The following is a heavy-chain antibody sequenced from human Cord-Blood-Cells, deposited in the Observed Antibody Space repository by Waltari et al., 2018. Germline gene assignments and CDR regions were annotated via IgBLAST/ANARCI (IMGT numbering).Heavy chain of an antibody. CDR3: ASSYCGGDCYYFDY. Sequence: EVQLVEYGGGLVQPGGSLSLSCAAPGFTFTSYWIHWVRPAPGKGLVWVSRIKSDGSSTSYANSVKGRFTISRDNAKNTLYLQMNSLRAEDTAVYYCASSYCGGDCYYFDYWGQGTLVTVSS. CDR2: IKSDGSST. J-gene: IGHJ4*02. D-gene: IGHD2-21*01. CDR1: GFTFTSYW. V-gene: IGHV3-74*01.